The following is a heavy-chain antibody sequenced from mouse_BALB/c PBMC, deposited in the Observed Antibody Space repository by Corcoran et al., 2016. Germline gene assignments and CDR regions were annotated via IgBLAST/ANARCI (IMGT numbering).Heavy chain of an antibody. Sequence: EVQLQQSGAELVKPGASVKLSCTASGFNIKDTYMHWVNQRPEQGLEWIGRIDPANGNTKYAPKFQGKATITADTSSNTSYLQLSSLTSEDTAVYYCARWDWYFDVGGAGTTVTVSS. CDR3: ARWDWYFDV. CDR1: GFNIKDTY. CDR2: IDPANGNT. V-gene: IGHV14-3*02. J-gene: IGHJ1*01.